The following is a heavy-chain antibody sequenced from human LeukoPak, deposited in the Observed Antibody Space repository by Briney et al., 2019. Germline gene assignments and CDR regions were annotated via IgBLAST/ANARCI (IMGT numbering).Heavy chain of an antibody. CDR3: ARAAVYYGSGRYDAFDI. CDR2: IYPGDSDT. Sequence: KPGESLKISCKGSGYGFTSYWIGWVRQMPGKGLEWMGIIYPGDSDTRYSPSFQGQVTISADKSISTAYLQWSSLKASDTAMYYCARAAVYYGSGRYDAFDIWGQGTMVTVSS. CDR1: GYGFTSYW. D-gene: IGHD3-10*01. J-gene: IGHJ3*02. V-gene: IGHV5-51*03.